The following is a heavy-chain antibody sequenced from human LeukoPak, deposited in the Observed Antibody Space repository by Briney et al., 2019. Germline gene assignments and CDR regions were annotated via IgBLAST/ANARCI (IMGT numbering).Heavy chain of an antibody. J-gene: IGHJ4*02. V-gene: IGHV3-23*01. CDR1: GFTFTKCA. D-gene: IGHD6-19*01. CDR2: ITATGDTA. Sequence: GGSLRLSCVASGFTFTKCAMSWIRQAPGKGLEWVAIITATGDTAYYTDSVKGRFTIPRDNSRNTVYMQMDSLRAEDTAIYYCAGDRNSDWYSPLDYWGQGSQVTVSP. CDR3: AGDRNSDWYSPLDY.